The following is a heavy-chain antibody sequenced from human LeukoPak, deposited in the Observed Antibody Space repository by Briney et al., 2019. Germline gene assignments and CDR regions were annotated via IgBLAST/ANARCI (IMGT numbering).Heavy chain of an antibody. V-gene: IGHV3-7*01. D-gene: IGHD7-27*01. CDR1: GFTFSSYA. CDR3: ARDGPSVGIDY. Sequence: GGSLRLSCAASGFTFSSYAMSWVRQAPGKGLEWVANIKQDGSDKYYVDSVRGRFTISRDNAKNSLYLQMNSLRAEDTAVYYCARDGPSVGIDYWGQGTLVTVSS. J-gene: IGHJ4*02. CDR2: IKQDGSDK.